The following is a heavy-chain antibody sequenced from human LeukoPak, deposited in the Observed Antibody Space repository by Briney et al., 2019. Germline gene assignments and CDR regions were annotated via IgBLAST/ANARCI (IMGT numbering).Heavy chain of an antibody. Sequence: AASVKVSCKASGYTFTGYYMHWVRQAPGQGLEWMGRIIPILGIANYAQKFQGRVTITADKSTSTAYMELSSLRSEDTAVYYCARTPRYCSGGSCYYGRGYYFDYWGQGTLVTVSS. CDR3: ARTPRYCSGGSCYYGRGYYFDY. CDR1: GYTFTGYY. V-gene: IGHV1-69*02. J-gene: IGHJ4*02. D-gene: IGHD2-15*01. CDR2: IIPILGIA.